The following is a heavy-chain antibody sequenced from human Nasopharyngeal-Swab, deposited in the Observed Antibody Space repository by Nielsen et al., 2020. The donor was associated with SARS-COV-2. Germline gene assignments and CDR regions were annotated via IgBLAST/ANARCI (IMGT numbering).Heavy chain of an antibody. CDR1: GFTFSSYS. Sequence: GGSLRLSCAASGFTFSSYSMNWVRQAPGKGLEWVSSISSSSSYMYYADSVKGRFTISRDNAKNSLYLQMNSLRAEDTAVYYCAREQWLGTYYYYGMDVWGQGTTVTVSS. CDR2: ISSSSSYM. V-gene: IGHV3-21*01. J-gene: IGHJ6*02. CDR3: AREQWLGTYYYYGMDV. D-gene: IGHD6-19*01.